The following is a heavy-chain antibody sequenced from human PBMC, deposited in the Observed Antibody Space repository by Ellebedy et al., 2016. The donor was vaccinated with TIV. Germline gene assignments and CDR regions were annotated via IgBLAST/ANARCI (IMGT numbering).Heavy chain of an antibody. J-gene: IGHJ4*02. CDR2: IYYSGST. CDR3: ARCGRHHYDILTGGPSFFDY. CDR1: GGSISSYY. Sequence: MPSETLSLTCTVSGGSISSYYWSWIRQPPGKGLEWIGYIYYSGSTNYNPSLKSRVTISVDTSKNQFSLKLSSVTAADTAVYYCARCGRHHYDILTGGPSFFDYWGQGTLVTVSS. D-gene: IGHD3-9*01. V-gene: IGHV4-59*01.